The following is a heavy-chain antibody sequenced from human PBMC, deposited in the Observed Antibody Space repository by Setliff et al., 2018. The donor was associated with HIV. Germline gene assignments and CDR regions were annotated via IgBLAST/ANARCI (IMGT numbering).Heavy chain of an antibody. CDR2: INCCNGDT. Sequence: ASVKVSCKASGYTFTTYSLHWVSQAPGQSLEWMGWINCCNGDTKYSQELQGRITLTTDTSATTAYMELSCLRSDDTAVYFCARGALLAVFDFDHWGHGTLVTAPQ. V-gene: IGHV1-3*01. J-gene: IGHJ4*01. D-gene: IGHD3-10*01. CDR1: GYTFTTYS. CDR3: ARGALLAVFDFDH.